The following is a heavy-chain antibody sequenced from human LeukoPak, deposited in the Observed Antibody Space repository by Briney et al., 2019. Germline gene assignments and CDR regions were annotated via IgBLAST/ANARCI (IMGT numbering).Heavy chain of an antibody. CDR2: INHSRST. D-gene: IGHD3-10*01. CDR1: GGSSSGYY. V-gene: IGHV4-34*01. Sequence: SETLSLTCVLYGGSSSGYYCSWIRQPPGQGLEWIGEINHSRSTNYNPPLKSRVTISVDTSKNQFSLELSSVTAADTAVYYCARRGPPRTMLRGVKSGWFDPWGQGTLVTVSS. CDR3: ARRGPPRTMLRGVKSGWFDP. J-gene: IGHJ5*02.